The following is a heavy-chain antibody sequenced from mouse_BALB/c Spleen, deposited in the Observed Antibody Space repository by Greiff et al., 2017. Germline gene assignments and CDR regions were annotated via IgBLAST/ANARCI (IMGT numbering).Heavy chain of an antibody. CDR2: IWGYGST. Sequence: VHLVESGPGLVEPSQSLSITCTVSGFSLTGYGVNWVRQPPGKGLEWLGMIWGYGSTDYNSALKSRLSISKDNSKSQVFLKMNSLQTDDTARYYCARAVVATGYLDYWGQGTTLTVSS. CDR1: GFSLTGYG. CDR3: ARAVVATGYLDY. V-gene: IGHV2-6-7*01. J-gene: IGHJ2*01. D-gene: IGHD1-1*01.